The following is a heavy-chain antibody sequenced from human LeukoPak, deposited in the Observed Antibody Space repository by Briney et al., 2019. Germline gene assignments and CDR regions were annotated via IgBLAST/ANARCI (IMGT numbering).Heavy chain of an antibody. J-gene: IGHJ4*02. CDR2: ISSSGKTM. V-gene: IGHV3-48*03. CDR1: GFTFSSYE. D-gene: IGHD1-26*01. CDR3: ARDKVVGATNFDY. Sequence: GGSLRLSCAASGFTFSSYEMNWVRQAPGKGLEWVSYISSSGKTMYYADSVKGRFSISRDNAKNSLSLQMNSLRAEDTAVYYCARDKVVGATNFDYWGQGTLVTVSS.